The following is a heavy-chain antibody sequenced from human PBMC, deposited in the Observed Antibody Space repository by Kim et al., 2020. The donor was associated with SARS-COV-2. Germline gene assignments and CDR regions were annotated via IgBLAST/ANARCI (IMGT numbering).Heavy chain of an antibody. V-gene: IGHV3-30*18. J-gene: IGHJ2*01. CDR2: ISYHGSNK. CDR3: AKDRVGVAGTRGHFDL. D-gene: IGHD6-19*01. CDR1: GFSFSSYD. Sequence: GGSLRLSCAASGFSFSSYDMHWVRQAPGKGLEWVAVISYHGSNKSYADSVKGRFTISRDNSNNTLYLHLNSLRPEDTTMYYCAKDRVGVAGTRGHFDLWGRGTLVTVSS.